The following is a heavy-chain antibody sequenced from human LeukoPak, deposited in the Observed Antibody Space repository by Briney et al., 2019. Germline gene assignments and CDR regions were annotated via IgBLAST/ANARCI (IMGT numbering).Heavy chain of an antibody. Sequence: SETLSLTCTVSGGSISFYYWSWIRQPPGKGLEWIGYIYYTGNTNYNPSLKSRVTISVDTSKNQFSLKLSSVTAADTAVYYCARGNILCSGGSCSTNIDYWGQGTLVTVSS. V-gene: IGHV4-59*01. CDR1: GGSISFYY. CDR2: IYYTGNT. CDR3: ARGNILCSGGSCSTNIDY. D-gene: IGHD2-15*01. J-gene: IGHJ4*02.